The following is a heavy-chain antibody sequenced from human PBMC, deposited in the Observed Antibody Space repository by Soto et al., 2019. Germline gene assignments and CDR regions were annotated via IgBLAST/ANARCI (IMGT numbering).Heavy chain of an antibody. V-gene: IGHV1-8*01. Sequence: GASVKVSCKASGYTFTNHDINWVRQATGQGLEWMGWMNPNSGNTGYAQKFQGRVTMTRNTSISTAYMELSNLRSDDTAVYYCARGQSGYFAPYWGQGTLVTVSS. CDR3: ARGQSGYFAPY. CDR2: MNPNSGNT. D-gene: IGHD3-9*01. CDR1: GYTFTNHD. J-gene: IGHJ4*02.